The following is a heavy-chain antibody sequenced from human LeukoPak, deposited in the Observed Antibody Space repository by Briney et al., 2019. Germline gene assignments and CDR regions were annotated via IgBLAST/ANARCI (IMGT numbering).Heavy chain of an antibody. CDR2: INTDGSST. CDR3: ASGYSSDYGGNTY. D-gene: IGHD4-23*01. V-gene: IGHV3-74*01. Sequence: GGSLRLSCAASGFTFSSYWMHWVRQAPGKGLVWVSRINTDGSSTSYADSVKGRFTISRDNAKNTLYLQMNSLRAEDTAVYYCASGYSSDYGGNTYWGQGTLVTVSS. J-gene: IGHJ4*02. CDR1: GFTFSSYW.